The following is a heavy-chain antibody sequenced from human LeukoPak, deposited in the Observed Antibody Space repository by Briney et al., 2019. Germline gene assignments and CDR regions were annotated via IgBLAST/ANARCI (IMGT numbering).Heavy chain of an antibody. V-gene: IGHV3-23*01. CDR2: ISGSGVTT. CDR3: AKEVRDYSNSYDY. Sequence: AGGSLRLSCVASGFTFSSYAMAWVRQAPGKGLEWVSAISGSGVTTHNAGSVKGRFSISRDNSKNTLYLQMNSLRAEDTAVYYCAKEVRDYSNSYDYWGQGTLVTVSS. D-gene: IGHD4-11*01. J-gene: IGHJ4*02. CDR1: GFTFSSYA.